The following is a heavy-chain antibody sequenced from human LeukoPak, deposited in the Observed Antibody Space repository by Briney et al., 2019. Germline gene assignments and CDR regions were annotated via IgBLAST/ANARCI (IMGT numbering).Heavy chain of an antibody. D-gene: IGHD3-22*01. V-gene: IGHV1-46*01. CDR3: ARGAYYYDSSGYPYYYYYYYMDV. J-gene: IGHJ6*03. CDR2: INPSGGST. Sequence: ASVKVSCKASGYTFTSYYMHWVRQAPGQGLEWMGIINPSGGSTSYAQKFQGRVTMTRDTSTSTVYMELSSLRSEDTAVYYCARGAYYYDSSGYPYYYYYYYMDVWGKGTTVTVSS. CDR1: GYTFTSYY.